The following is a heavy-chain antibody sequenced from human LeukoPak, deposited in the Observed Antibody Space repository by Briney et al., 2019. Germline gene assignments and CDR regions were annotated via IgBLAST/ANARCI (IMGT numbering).Heavy chain of an antibody. J-gene: IGHJ4*02. Sequence: PSETLSLTCAVYGGSFSGYYWSWIRQPPGKGLEWIGEINHSGSTNNNPSLKSRVIISVDMSKNQFPLKLSSVTAADTAVYYCARGSAKYYYDSSGYSRGELFDYWGQGTLVTVSS. V-gene: IGHV4-34*01. CDR2: INHSGST. CDR3: ARGSAKYYYDSSGYSRGELFDY. CDR1: GGSFSGYY. D-gene: IGHD3-22*01.